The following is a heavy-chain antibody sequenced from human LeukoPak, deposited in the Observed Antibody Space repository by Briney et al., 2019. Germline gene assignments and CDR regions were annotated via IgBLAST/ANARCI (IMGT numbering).Heavy chain of an antibody. J-gene: IGHJ4*02. CDR3: ARAEVGFPFDY. D-gene: IGHD1-14*01. CDR1: GGSFSGYY. CDR2: IYHSGNT. V-gene: IGHV4-34*01. Sequence: KASETLSLTCAVYGGSFSGYYWSWIRQPPGKGLEWIGEIYHSGNTNYNPSLKSRVTISVDKSKNQFSLGLSSVTAADTAVYYCARAEVGFPFDYWGQGTLVTVSS.